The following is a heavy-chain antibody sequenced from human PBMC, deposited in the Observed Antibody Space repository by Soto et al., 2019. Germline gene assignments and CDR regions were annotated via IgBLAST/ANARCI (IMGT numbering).Heavy chain of an antibody. J-gene: IGHJ4*02. D-gene: IGHD2-2*02. CDR2: INPSGGST. CDR3: ARGRRSCTGNNCYTDFDF. V-gene: IGHV1-46*01. Sequence: SVKVSCKASGYTFTSYYMHWVRQAPGQGLEWMGIINPSGGSTSYAPKFQGRLAITRDTSANTAYMDLYSLRSEDSAVYYCARGRRSCTGNNCYTDFDFWGQGSLVTVSS. CDR1: GYTFTSYY.